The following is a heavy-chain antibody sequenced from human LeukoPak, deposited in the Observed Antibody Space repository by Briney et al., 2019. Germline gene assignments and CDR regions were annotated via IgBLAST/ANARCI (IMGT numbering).Heavy chain of an antibody. Sequence: GESLKISCKGSGYSFTSYWTGWVRQMPGKGLEWMWIIYPGDSDTRYSPSFQGQVTISADKSISTAYLQWSSLKASDTAMYYCARTWGIVGATGPYYYYMDVWGKGTTVTVSS. V-gene: IGHV5-51*01. D-gene: IGHD1-26*01. CDR2: IYPGDSDT. J-gene: IGHJ6*03. CDR1: GYSFTSYW. CDR3: ARTWGIVGATGPYYYYMDV.